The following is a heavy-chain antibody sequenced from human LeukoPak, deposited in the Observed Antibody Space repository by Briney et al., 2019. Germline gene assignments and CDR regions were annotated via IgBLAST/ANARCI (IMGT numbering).Heavy chain of an antibody. D-gene: IGHD3-22*01. CDR3: ARSPGGVVVNYYGMDV. Sequence: GESLKISCQGSGYSFTNYWIGWVRQMPGKGLEWMGIIYPGDSDTKYWPSFQGQVTISADKSITTAYLQWSSLKASDTAMYYCARSPGGVVVNYYGMDVWGQGTTVTVYS. CDR1: GYSFTNYW. J-gene: IGHJ6*02. CDR2: IYPGDSDT. V-gene: IGHV5-51*01.